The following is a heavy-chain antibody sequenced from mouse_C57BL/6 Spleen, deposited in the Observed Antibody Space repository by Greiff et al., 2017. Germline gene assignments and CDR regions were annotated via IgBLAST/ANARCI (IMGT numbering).Heavy chain of an antibody. V-gene: IGHV1-82*01. J-gene: IGHJ2*01. Sequence: VQGVESGPELVKPGASVKISCKASGYAFSSSWMNWVKQRPGKGLEWIGRIYPGDGDTNYNGKFKGKATLTADKSSSTAYMQLSSLTSEDSAVYFCARRRGGYYFDYWGQGTTLTVSS. CDR3: ARRRGGYYFDY. CDR1: GYAFSSSW. CDR2: IYPGDGDT. D-gene: IGHD1-1*02.